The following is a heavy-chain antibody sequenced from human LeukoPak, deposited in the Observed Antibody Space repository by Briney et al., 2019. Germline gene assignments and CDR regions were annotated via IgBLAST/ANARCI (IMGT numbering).Heavy chain of an antibody. V-gene: IGHV3-23*01. Sequence: GGSLRLSCATSGFSFSSYAMTWVRQAPGKGLDWVSSISYSGGSTHYADSVMGRFTISRDNSKNTLYLQMNSLRPEDTALYYCAKDESPGHGSYGIYYYYMDVWGNGTTVTVSS. D-gene: IGHD3-10*01. CDR1: GFSFSSYA. CDR3: AKDESPGHGSYGIYYYYMDV. J-gene: IGHJ6*03. CDR2: ISYSGGST.